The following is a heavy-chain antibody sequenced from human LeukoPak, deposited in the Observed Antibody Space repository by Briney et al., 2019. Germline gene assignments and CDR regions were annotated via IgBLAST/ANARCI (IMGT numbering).Heavy chain of an antibody. CDR1: GYTFTSYG. J-gene: IGHJ6*03. V-gene: IGHV1-18*01. CDR3: ARVISGWYLYYYYYMDV. D-gene: IGHD6-19*01. Sequence: GASVKVSCKASGYTFTSYGISWVRQAPGQGLEWMGWISAYNGNTNYAQKLQGRVTMTRNTSISTAYMELSSLRSEDTAVYYCARVISGWYLYYYYYMDVWGKGTTVSVSS. CDR2: ISAYNGNT.